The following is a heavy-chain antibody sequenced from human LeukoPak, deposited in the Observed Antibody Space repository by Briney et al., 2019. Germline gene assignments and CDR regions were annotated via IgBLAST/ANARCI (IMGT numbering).Heavy chain of an antibody. D-gene: IGHD7-27*01. J-gene: IGHJ4*02. CDR2: ISWNSGSI. V-gene: IGHV3-9*01. Sequence: GGSLGLSCAASGFTFDDYAMHWVRQAPGKGLEWVSGISWNSGSIGYADSVKGRFTISRDNAKNSLYLQMNSLRAEDTALYYCAKEKLGFDYWGQGTLVTVSS. CDR3: AKEKLGFDY. CDR1: GFTFDDYA.